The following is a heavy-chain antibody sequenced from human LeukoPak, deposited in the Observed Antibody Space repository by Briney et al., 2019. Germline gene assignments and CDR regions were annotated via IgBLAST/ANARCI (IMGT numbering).Heavy chain of an antibody. D-gene: IGHD3-9*01. CDR1: GISFRSYG. CDR2: IWYDASNK. V-gene: IGHV3-30*02. CDR3: ATDISTHYFGS. J-gene: IGHJ4*02. Sequence: GGSLRLSCAASGISFRSYGMHWVRQAPGKGLEWVTFIWYDASNKYYAESVKGRFTISRDNSRSTVFLQMNSLRAEDTAIYYCATDISTHYFGSWGQGTLVTVSP.